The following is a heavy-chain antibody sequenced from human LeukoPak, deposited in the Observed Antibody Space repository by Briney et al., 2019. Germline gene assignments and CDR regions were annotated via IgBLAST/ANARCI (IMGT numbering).Heavy chain of an antibody. CDR2: IIPIFGTA. V-gene: IGHV1-69*05. Sequence: SVKVSCKASGGTFSSYAISWVRQAPGQGLEWMGRIIPIFGTANYAQKFQGRVTITTDESASTAYMELSSLRSEDTAVYYCATSLTIFGVVKAQCWGQGTLVTVSS. J-gene: IGHJ4*02. CDR1: GGTFSSYA. D-gene: IGHD3-3*01. CDR3: ATSLTIFGVVKAQC.